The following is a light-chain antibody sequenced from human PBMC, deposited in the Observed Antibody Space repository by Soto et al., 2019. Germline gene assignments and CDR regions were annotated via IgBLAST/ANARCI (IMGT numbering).Light chain of an antibody. Sequence: EVVMTQSPLSLPVTLGQPASISCRSSHSLVYSDGNAYLSWFHQRPGQSPRRLIYKVSYRDSGVPDRFSGSGSGTDFTLKISRVEAEDVGISYCMQGTHWPPYTFGQGTKLEIK. V-gene: IGKV2-30*01. CDR2: KVS. CDR3: MQGTHWPPYT. CDR1: HSLVYSDGNAY. J-gene: IGKJ2*01.